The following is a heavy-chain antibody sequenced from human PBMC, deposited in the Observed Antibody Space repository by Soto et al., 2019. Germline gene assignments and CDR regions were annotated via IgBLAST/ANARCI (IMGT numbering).Heavy chain of an antibody. D-gene: IGHD3-10*01. CDR1: GFTFSSYA. CDR2: ISYDGSNK. CDR3: XXDNRGDENNNWFDP. J-gene: IGHJ5*02. V-gene: IGHV3-30-3*01. Sequence: QVQLVESGGGVVQPGRSLRLSCAASGFTFSSYAMHWVRQAPGKGLEWVAVISYDGSNKYYADSVKGRFTISRDNSKNTLYLQMNSLRAEDTAVYXXXXDNRGDENNNWFDPWGQGTLVTVSS.